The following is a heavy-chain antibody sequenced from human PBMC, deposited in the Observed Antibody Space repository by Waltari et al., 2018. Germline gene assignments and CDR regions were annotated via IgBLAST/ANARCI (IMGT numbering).Heavy chain of an antibody. CDR1: GFTFSSYA. CDR2: ISGDGAGT. D-gene: IGHD5-18*01. Sequence: EVQLLESGGGLVQPGGSLRLSCAASGFTFSSYAMSWVRQAPGKGPQWVARISGDGAGTHYADSVRGRFTISRDNANNMVYLQMNRLSDDDTATYFCARASISRDTGNTFDSWGQGNLVTVSS. CDR3: ARASISRDTGNTFDS. J-gene: IGHJ4*02. V-gene: IGHV3-23*01.